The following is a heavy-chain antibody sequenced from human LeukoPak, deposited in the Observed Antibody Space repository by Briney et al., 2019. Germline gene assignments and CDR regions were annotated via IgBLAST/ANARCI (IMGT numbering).Heavy chain of an antibody. CDR1: GGSFSGYY. CDR2: INHSGST. J-gene: IGHJ6*03. Sequence: SETLSLTCAVYGGSFSGYYWSWIRHPPGKGLEWIGEINHSGSTNYNPSLKSRVTISVDTSKNQFSLKLSSVTAADTAVYYCAAVEMATITPYYYYMDVWGKGTTVTISS. D-gene: IGHD5-24*01. V-gene: IGHV4-34*01. CDR3: AAVEMATITPYYYYMDV.